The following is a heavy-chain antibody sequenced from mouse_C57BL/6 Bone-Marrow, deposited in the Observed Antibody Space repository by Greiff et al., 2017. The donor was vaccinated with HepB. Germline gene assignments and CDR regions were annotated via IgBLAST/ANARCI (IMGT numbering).Heavy chain of an antibody. J-gene: IGHJ2*01. V-gene: IGHV1-54*01. D-gene: IGHD1-1*01. CDR2: INPGSGGT. CDR3: ARARYYGSSSHVDY. CDR1: GYAFTNYL. Sequence: QVQLKESGAELVRPGTSVKVSCKASGYAFTNYLIEWVKQRPGQGLEWIGVINPGSGGTNYNEKFKGKATLTADKSSSTAYMQLSSLTSEDSAVYFCARARYYGSSSHVDYWGQGTTLTVSS.